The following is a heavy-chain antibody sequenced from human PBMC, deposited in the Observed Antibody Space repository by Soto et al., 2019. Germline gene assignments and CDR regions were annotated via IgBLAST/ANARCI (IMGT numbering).Heavy chain of an antibody. CDR1: GFIISDYY. Sequence: QVQLEESGGGLVKPGGSLRLSCAASGFIISDYYMSWIRQAPGKGLEWVSYISRSIKYTNYADSVRGRFTISRDNAKNSLYLEMNTLTAEDTAVYYCARGGIAAAVDYWGQGTLVTVSS. CDR2: ISRSIKYT. J-gene: IGHJ4*02. D-gene: IGHD6-13*01. CDR3: ARGGIAAAVDY. V-gene: IGHV3-11*06.